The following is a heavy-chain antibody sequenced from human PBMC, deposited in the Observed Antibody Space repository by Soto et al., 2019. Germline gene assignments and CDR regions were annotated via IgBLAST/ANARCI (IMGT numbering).Heavy chain of an antibody. Sequence: LRLSCAASGFIFSDYYMSWIRQAPGKGLEWVSYISSSSGRTIYYADSVKGRFTISRDNTKNSLYLQMNSLRAEDTAVYYCARRPSSSSGFDYWGQGTLVTVSS. V-gene: IGHV3-11*01. CDR3: ARRPSSSSGFDY. CDR2: ISSSSGRTI. J-gene: IGHJ4*02. CDR1: GFIFSDYY. D-gene: IGHD6-6*01.